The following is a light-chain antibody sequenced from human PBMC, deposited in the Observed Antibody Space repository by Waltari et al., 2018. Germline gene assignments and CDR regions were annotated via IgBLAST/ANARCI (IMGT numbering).Light chain of an antibody. CDR1: QSVRKY. CDR3: QQYESLPAT. CDR2: DAS. Sequence: IVLTQSPGTLSLSPGARATLSCRASQSVRKYLAWYQQRPGQAPRLLIDDASTRATGIPYRFSGSGFGTEFSLTISRLEPEDFAVYYCQQYESLPATFGQGTKVEIK. V-gene: IGKV3-20*01. J-gene: IGKJ1*01.